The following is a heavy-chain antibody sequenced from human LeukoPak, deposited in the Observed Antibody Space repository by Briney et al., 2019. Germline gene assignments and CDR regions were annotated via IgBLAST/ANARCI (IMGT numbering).Heavy chain of an antibody. V-gene: IGHV3-74*03. CDR2: ISTDGSSA. J-gene: IGHJ4*02. CDR3: ARVNVCPRCHFDY. D-gene: IGHD3-16*01. Sequence: GGSLRLSCAASGFTFSRYEMSWVRQAPGKGLVWVSRISTDGSSAMYADSVKGRFTISRDNAKNTLYLQMNSLRAEDTAVYYCARVNVCPRCHFDYWSQGTLVTVSS. CDR1: GFTFSRYE.